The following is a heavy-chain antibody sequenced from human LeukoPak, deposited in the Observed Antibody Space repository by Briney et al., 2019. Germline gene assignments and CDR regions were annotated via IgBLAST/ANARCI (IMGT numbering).Heavy chain of an antibody. CDR2: IIPIFGTA. V-gene: IGHV1-69*01. J-gene: IGHJ6*03. CDR3: ARGLTDFWSGYYPATYYMDV. D-gene: IGHD3-3*01. Sequence: SVKVSCKASGGTFSSYAIRWVRQAPGQGLEWMGGIIPIFGTANYAQKFQGRVTITADESTSTAYMELSSLRSEDTAVYYCARGLTDFWSGYYPATYYMDVWGKGTTVTVSS. CDR1: GGTFSSYA.